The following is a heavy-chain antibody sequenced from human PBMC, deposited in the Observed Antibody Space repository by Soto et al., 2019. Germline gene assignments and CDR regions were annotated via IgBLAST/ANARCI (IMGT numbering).Heavy chain of an antibody. V-gene: IGHV1-69*13. CDR3: ARLGREGSSLNEDYYYYGMYV. D-gene: IGHD6-13*01. J-gene: IGHJ6*04. Sequence: ASVKVSCKASGGTFSSYAISWVRQAPGQGLEWMGGIIPIFGTANYAQKFQGRVTITADESTSTAYMELSSLRSEDTAVYYCARLGREGSSLNEDYYYYGMYVWGKGTTVTVAS. CDR2: IIPIFGTA. CDR1: GGTFSSYA.